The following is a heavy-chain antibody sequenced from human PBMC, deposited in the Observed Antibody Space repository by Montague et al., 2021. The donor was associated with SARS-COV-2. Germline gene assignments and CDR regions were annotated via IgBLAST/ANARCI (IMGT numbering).Heavy chain of an antibody. CDR3: SSGDCFNY. CDR2: IQESGSVR. V-gene: IGHV3-7*01. J-gene: IGHJ4*02. D-gene: IGHD3-16*01. Sequence: SLSLSFSASGFTFSSQWMSWVRQAPGKGLEWVSTIQESGSVRQYADSVKGRFTISRDNAKNSLLLHMNSLRVEDTAVYYCSSGDCFNYWGQGTLVIVSS. CDR1: GFTFSSQW.